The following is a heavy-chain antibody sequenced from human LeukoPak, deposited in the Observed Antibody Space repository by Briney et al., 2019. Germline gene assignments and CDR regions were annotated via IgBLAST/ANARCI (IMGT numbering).Heavy chain of an antibody. CDR3: ASTYYYDSSGYYTEYFQH. CDR2: IRYDGSNK. V-gene: IGHV3-30*02. CDR1: GFTFSSYG. D-gene: IGHD3-22*01. Sequence: GGSLRLSCAASGFTFSSYGMHWVRQAPGKGLEWVAFIRYDGSNKYYADSVKGRFTISRDNSKNTLYLQMNSLRAEDTAVYYCASTYYYDSSGYYTEYFQHWGQGTLVTVSS. J-gene: IGHJ1*01.